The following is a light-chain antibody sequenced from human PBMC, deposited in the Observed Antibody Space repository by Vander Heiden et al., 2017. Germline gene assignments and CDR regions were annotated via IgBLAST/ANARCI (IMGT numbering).Light chain of an antibody. Sequence: EIVLTPSPATLSLSPGEKATLSCRASQSVSSSYLAWYQQKPGQPPRLLIYGASSRATGIPDRFSGSGSGTDFTLTISRLEPEDFAVYYCQLFGNSPPYTFGQGTKLEIK. CDR2: GAS. J-gene: IGKJ2*01. CDR1: QSVSSSY. CDR3: QLFGNSPPYT. V-gene: IGKV3-20*01.